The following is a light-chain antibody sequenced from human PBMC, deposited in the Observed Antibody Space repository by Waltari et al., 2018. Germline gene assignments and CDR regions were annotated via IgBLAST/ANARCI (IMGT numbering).Light chain of an antibody. CDR3: QQYMTNSWT. Sequence: DIQMTQSPSTLSASVGDRVTITCRASQSLITWLAWVQQKPGKAPKLLIYKASNLESGVPSRFSGSGSGTEFTLTISSLQPDDFATYYCQQYMTNSWTFGQGTRVEVK. CDR1: QSLITW. V-gene: IGKV1-5*03. J-gene: IGKJ1*01. CDR2: KAS.